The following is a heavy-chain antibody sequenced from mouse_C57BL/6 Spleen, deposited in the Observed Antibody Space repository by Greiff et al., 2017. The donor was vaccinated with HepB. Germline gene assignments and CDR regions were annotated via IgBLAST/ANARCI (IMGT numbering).Heavy chain of an antibody. CDR1: GYTFTDYE. CDR2: IDPETGGT. CDR3: TRRDGSYWYFDV. D-gene: IGHD2-3*01. V-gene: IGHV1-15*01. J-gene: IGHJ1*03. Sequence: VQLQQSGAELVRPGASVTLSCKASGYTFTDYEMHWVKQTPVHGLEWIGAIDPETGGTAYNQKFKGKAILTADKSSSTAYMELRSLTSEDSAVYYCTRRDGSYWYFDVWGTGTTVTVSS.